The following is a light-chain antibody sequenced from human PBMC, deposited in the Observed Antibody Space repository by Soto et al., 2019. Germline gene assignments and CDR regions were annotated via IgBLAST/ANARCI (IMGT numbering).Light chain of an antibody. CDR1: RSDVGDYKY. J-gene: IGLJ1*01. Sequence: QSALTQPPSASGSPGQSLTISCTGTRSDVGDYKYVSWYQQHPGKAPKLILYEVDQRPSGVPHRFPGSKSGNTASLTVSGLQAEDEAHYYCCSYSNSNSSPYVFGTGTKLTVL. CDR3: CSYSNSNSSPYV. CDR2: EVD. V-gene: IGLV2-8*01.